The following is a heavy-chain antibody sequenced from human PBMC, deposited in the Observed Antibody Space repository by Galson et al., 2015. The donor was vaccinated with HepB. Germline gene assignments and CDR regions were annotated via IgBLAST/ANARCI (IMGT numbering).Heavy chain of an antibody. Sequence: SLRLSCAASGFTFSSYWMHWVRQAPGKGLVWVSRINSDGSSTSYADSVKGRFTISRDNAKNTLYLQMNSLRAEDTAVYYCARDRESPVSYYYYYYGMDVWGQGTTVTVSS. J-gene: IGHJ6*02. CDR2: INSDGSST. CDR3: ARDRESPVSYYYYYYGMDV. D-gene: IGHD3-10*01. CDR1: GFTFSSYW. V-gene: IGHV3-74*01.